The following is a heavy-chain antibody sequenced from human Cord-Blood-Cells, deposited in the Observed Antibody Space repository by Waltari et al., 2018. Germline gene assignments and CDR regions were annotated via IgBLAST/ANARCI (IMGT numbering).Heavy chain of an antibody. CDR2: INPNSGGT. CDR1: GYTFTGYY. J-gene: IGHJ4*02. D-gene: IGHD1-26*01. V-gene: IGHV1-2*02. Sequence: QVQLVQSGAEVKKPGASVKVSCKASGYTFTGYYMHWVRQAPGQGLEWMGWINPNSGGTNYAQKFQGRVTMTRDTSISTAYMELCRLRSDETAVYYCARQKSSGSYSVDYWSQGTLVTVSS. CDR3: ARQKSSGSYSVDY.